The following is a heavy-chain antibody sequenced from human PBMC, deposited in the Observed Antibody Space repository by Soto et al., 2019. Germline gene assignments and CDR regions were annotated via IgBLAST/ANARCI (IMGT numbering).Heavy chain of an antibody. J-gene: IGHJ5*02. CDR2: IIPIFGTA. V-gene: IGHV1-69*01. D-gene: IGHD5-12*01. CDR3: ARVGYIVATSINWFDP. CDR1: GGTFSSYA. Sequence: QVQLVQSGAEVKKPGSSVKVSCKASGGTFSSYAISWVRQAPGQGLEWMGGIIPIFGTANYAQKFQGRVTITADESTSTAYMELSNLRSEDTAVYYCARVGYIVATSINWFDPWGQGTLVTVSS.